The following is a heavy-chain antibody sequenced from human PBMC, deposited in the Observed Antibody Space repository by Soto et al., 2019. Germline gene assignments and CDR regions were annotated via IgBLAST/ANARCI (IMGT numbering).Heavy chain of an antibody. Sequence: SETLSLTCTVSGGSIRNNYWSWIRQPPGKGLEWVGYIYYTGTSKYNPSLESRVTISVDSSKNQFSLKLDSVTAADTAVYYCARLGGYYQAFDNWGQGTLVTVSS. J-gene: IGHJ4*02. V-gene: IGHV4-59*08. CDR3: ARLGGYYQAFDN. D-gene: IGHD3-3*01. CDR1: GGSIRNNY. CDR2: IYYTGTS.